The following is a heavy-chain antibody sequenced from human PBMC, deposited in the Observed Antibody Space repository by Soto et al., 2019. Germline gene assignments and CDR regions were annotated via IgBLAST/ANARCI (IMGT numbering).Heavy chain of an antibody. D-gene: IGHD6-19*01. CDR3: AVRSSGWYGNDY. CDR2: IIPIFGTA. V-gene: IGHV1-69*13. CDR1: GGTFRSYA. Sequence: SVKVSCKASGGTFRSYAMSWVRQAPGQGLEWMGGIIPIFGTANYAQKFQGRVTITADESTSTAYMELSSLRSEDTAVYYCAVRSSGWYGNDYWGQGTLVTVSS. J-gene: IGHJ4*02.